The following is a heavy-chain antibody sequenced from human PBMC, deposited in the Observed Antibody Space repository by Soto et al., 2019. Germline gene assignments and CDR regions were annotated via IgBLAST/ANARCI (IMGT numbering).Heavy chain of an antibody. V-gene: IGHV4-59*08. J-gene: IGHJ5*02. CDR2: ISDRGDI. CDR3: ARGRHWFGP. Sequence: SETLSLTCTVSGISVTSSYWNWFRQSPGKGLELIGQISDRGDINYNPPLETRAAISTDTSKNHDPRTLTAVNAADTAVYFCARGRHWFGPWGQGTLVTVS. CDR1: GISVTSSY.